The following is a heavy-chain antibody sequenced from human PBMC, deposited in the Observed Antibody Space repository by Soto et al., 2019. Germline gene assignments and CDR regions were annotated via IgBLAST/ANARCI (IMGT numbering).Heavy chain of an antibody. J-gene: IGHJ4*02. D-gene: IGHD3-9*01. CDR3: ASRDYDILTGPEDGPVGY. CDR1: GFTVSSNY. V-gene: IGHV3-53*01. Sequence: PGGSLRLSCAASGFTVSSNYMSWVRQAPGKGLEWVSVIYSGGSTYYADSVKGRFTISRDNSKNTLYLQMNSLRAEDTAVYYCASRDYDILTGPEDGPVGYWGQGTLVTVSS. CDR2: IYSGGST.